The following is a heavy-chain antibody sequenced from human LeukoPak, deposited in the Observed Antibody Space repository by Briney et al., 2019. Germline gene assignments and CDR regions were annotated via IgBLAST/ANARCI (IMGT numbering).Heavy chain of an antibody. Sequence: GGSLRLSCAASGFTFSSYAMSWVRQAPGKGLEWVSAISGSGGSTYYADSVKGRFTISRDNSKNTLYLQMNSLRAEDTAVYYCARDITYSSSPDYWGQGTLVTVSS. CDR3: ARDITYSSSPDY. CDR1: GFTFSSYA. D-gene: IGHD6-6*01. J-gene: IGHJ4*02. V-gene: IGHV3-23*01. CDR2: ISGSGGST.